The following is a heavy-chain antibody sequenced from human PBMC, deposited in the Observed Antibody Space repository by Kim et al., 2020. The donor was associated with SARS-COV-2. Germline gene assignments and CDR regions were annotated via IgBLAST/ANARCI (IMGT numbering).Heavy chain of an antibody. Sequence: GGSLRLSCVVSGFSFSDYDMNWVRQAPGQGLEWLSYISGSSDSIYYADSVKGRFSISRDNAKNSVDLRMKSLREEDTAVYFCASVSGLSHDYWGQG. CDR2: ISGSSDSI. V-gene: IGHV3-48*02. CDR1: GFSFSDYD. J-gene: IGHJ4*02. CDR3: ASVSGLSHDY.